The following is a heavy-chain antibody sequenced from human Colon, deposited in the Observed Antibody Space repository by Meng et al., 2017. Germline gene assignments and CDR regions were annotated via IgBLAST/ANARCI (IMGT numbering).Heavy chain of an antibody. CDR1: GGSMSGYY. J-gene: IGHJ4*02. CDR3: ASFPPPGKQWLVTDY. Sequence: QVQLQESGPGLVKPSEPLSLTCTVSGGSMSGYYWNWIRQPAGKGLEWIGHIYSSGRTNYNPSLKSRVTISVDKSKNQFSLKLSSVTAADTAVYYCASFPPPGKQWLVTDYWGQGTLVTVSS. CDR2: IYSSGRT. V-gene: IGHV4-4*07. D-gene: IGHD6-19*01.